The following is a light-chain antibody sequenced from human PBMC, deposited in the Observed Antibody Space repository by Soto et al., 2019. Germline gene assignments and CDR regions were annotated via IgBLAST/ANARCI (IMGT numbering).Light chain of an antibody. Sequence: QSVLTQPRSVSGSPGQSVTISCTGTSSDVGGYNYVSWYQQHPGKAPQVIIYDVSKWPSGVPDRFSGSKSGNTASLTISGLQAEDETDYYCCSYAGSDSLVFGGGTKLTVL. CDR2: DVS. V-gene: IGLV2-11*01. J-gene: IGLJ2*01. CDR3: CSYAGSDSLV. CDR1: SSDVGGYNY.